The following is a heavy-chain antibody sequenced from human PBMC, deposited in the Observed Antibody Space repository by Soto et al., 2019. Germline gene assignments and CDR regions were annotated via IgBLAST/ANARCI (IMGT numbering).Heavy chain of an antibody. CDR3: ARGRYCLSRDYFPNWFDP. CDR1: GASVTSPEHY. D-gene: IGHD2-15*01. V-gene: IGHV4-30-4*01. CDR2: IYYGGST. J-gene: IGHJ5*02. Sequence: LSLTCSVSGASVTSPEHYWTWIRQSPGKGLEWIAYIYYGGSTVYNPSLKGRSTVSLDTSKNQFSLNLTSVTAADTAVYFCARGRYCLSRDYFPNWFDPWGQGTLVTVSS.